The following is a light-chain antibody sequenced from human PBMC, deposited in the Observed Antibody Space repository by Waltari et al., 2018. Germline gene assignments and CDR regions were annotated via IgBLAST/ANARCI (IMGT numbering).Light chain of an antibody. J-gene: IGKJ1*01. Sequence: DIVMTQFPDSLALSLGERAIINCKSSQSVLYSSNNKNYLAWYQQKPGQPPKLLIYWASTRESGVPDRFSGSGSGTDFTLTISSLQAEDVAVYYCQQYYSTPWTFGQGTKVEIK. CDR1: QSVLYSSNNKNY. CDR3: QQYYSTPWT. V-gene: IGKV4-1*01. CDR2: WAS.